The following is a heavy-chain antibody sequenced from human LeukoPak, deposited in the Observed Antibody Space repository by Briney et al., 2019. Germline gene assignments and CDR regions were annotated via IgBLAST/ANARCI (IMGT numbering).Heavy chain of an antibody. J-gene: IGHJ4*02. Sequence: GGSLRLSCAASGFAFSTFAMNWDRQAPGKGLEWVSALSGNGAKTYYADSVKGRFTISRDNSGNTLYLQMNRLRAEDTAIYFCAKDLNYAFDYWGQGALVTVSS. V-gene: IGHV3-23*01. CDR2: LSGNGAKT. CDR3: AKDLNYAFDY. D-gene: IGHD1-7*01. CDR1: GFAFSTFA.